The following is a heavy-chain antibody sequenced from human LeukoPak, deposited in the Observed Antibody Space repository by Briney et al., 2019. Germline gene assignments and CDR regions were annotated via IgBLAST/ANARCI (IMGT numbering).Heavy chain of an antibody. J-gene: IGHJ4*02. CDR1: GFSFSTYA. CDR3: AGDSDY. Sequence: GGSLRLSCAASGFSFSTYAMHWVRQAPVKGLEWVAFIPYDGSDKYYADSVKGRFTISRDNSKNTLYLQMNSLRAEDTAVYYCAGDSDYWGQGTLVTVSS. CDR2: IPYDGSDK. V-gene: IGHV3-30*02.